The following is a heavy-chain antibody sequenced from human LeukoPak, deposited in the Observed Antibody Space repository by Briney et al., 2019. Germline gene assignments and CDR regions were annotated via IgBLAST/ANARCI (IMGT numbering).Heavy chain of an antibody. CDR3: ARDGFTGDPDWWARYLSMDV. J-gene: IGHJ6*02. CDR1: GGSFSSYY. V-gene: IGHV4-34*01. Sequence: SETLSLTCAVYGGSFSSYYWSWIRQPPGKGLEWIGEINHSGSTNYNPSLKSRVTISVDTSKNQFSLKLSSVTAADTAVYYCARDGFTGDPDWWARYLSMDVWGQGTTVTVSS. CDR2: INHSGST. D-gene: IGHD7-27*01.